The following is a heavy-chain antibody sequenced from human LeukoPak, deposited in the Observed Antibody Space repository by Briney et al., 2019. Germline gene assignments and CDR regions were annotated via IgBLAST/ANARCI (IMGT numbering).Heavy chain of an antibody. J-gene: IGHJ6*03. CDR3: ARATTLGNIHYYYYMDV. V-gene: IGHV4-39*01. CDR2: ISYSGST. Sequence: SETLSLTCTVSGGSISSSSYSWGWIRQPPGKGLEWIGSISYSGSTYYNPSLKSRVTISVDTSKNQFSLKLSSVTAADTAVYYCARATTLGNIHYYYYMDVWGKGTTVTVSS. CDR1: GGSISSSSYS. D-gene: IGHD2/OR15-2a*01.